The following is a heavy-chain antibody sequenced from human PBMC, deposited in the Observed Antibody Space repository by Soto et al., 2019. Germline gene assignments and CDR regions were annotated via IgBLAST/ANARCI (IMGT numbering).Heavy chain of an antibody. V-gene: IGHV3-23*01. Sequence: GGSLRLSCAASGFTFSSYAMSWVRQAPGKGLEWVSAISGSGGSTYYADSVKGRFTISRDNSKNTLYLQRSSLRAEDTAVYYCTANRGYNYYYGMDVWGQGTTVTVSS. CDR3: TANRGYNYYYGMDV. J-gene: IGHJ6*02. CDR1: GFTFSSYA. D-gene: IGHD3-22*01. CDR2: ISGSGGST.